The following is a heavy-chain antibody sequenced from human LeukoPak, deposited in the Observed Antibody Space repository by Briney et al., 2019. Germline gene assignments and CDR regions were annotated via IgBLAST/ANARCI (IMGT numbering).Heavy chain of an antibody. V-gene: IGHV3-7*01. Sequence: GGSMRLSCAASGFTFSSYWMSWVRQAPGKGLEWVANVKQDGSEKYYVDSVKGRFTISRDNAKNSLYLQMSSLRAEDTAVYYCARIRQRGTKYYFDYWGQGTLVTVSS. J-gene: IGHJ4*02. CDR1: GFTFSSYW. D-gene: IGHD1-7*01. CDR2: VKQDGSEK. CDR3: ARIRQRGTKYYFDY.